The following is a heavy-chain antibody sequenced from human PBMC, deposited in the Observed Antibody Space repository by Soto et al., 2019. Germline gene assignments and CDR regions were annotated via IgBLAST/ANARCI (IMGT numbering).Heavy chain of an antibody. CDR1: GYTFTSYA. D-gene: IGHD2-2*01. CDR3: ARDRGYKLLIGYDAFDI. Sequence: ASVKVSCKASGYTFTSYAMHWVRQAPGQRPEWMGWINAGNGNTKYSQKFQGRVTITRDTSASTAYMELSSRRSEDTAVYYCARDRGYKLLIGYDAFDIWGQGTMVTVSS. V-gene: IGHV1-3*01. J-gene: IGHJ3*02. CDR2: INAGNGNT.